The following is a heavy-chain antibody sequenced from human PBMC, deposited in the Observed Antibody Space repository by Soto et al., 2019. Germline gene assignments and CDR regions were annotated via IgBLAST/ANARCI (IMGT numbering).Heavy chain of an antibody. CDR3: AARSDASYYDYGMDV. CDR1: GFTFSTYA. Sequence: EVQLLESGGGLVQPGGSLRLSCAASGFTFSTYAMIWVRQAPGKGLEWVSAISGSGGSTYYADSVKGRFTISRDNSKNRLFLQMNSLRAGDTAVYYCAARSDASYYDYGMDVCGQGTTGTVSS. CDR2: ISGSGGST. V-gene: IGHV3-23*01. D-gene: IGHD1-26*01. J-gene: IGHJ6*02.